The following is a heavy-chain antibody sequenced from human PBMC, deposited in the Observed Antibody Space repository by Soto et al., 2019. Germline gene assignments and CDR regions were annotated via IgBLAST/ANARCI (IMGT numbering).Heavy chain of an antibody. D-gene: IGHD2-15*01. Sequence: QVQLQESGPGLVKPSQTLSLTCTVSGGSISRGGYYWSWIRQHPGKGLEWIGYIYYSGSTYYNPSLKSRVTISVDTSKKQFSLKLSSVTAADTAVYYCAREAYCSGGSCYFYYFDYWGQGTLVTVSS. J-gene: IGHJ4*02. V-gene: IGHV4-31*03. CDR1: GGSISRGGYY. CDR3: AREAYCSGGSCYFYYFDY. CDR2: IYYSGST.